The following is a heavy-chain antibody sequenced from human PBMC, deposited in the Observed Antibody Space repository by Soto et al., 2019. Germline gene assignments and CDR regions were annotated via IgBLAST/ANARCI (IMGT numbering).Heavy chain of an antibody. J-gene: IGHJ6*02. V-gene: IGHV1-8*01. CDR1: GYTFTSYD. CDR3: ARDQANYGMDV. Sequence: QVQLVQSGAEVKKPGASVKVSCKASGYTFTSYDINWVRQATGQGLEWMGWMNPNSANTDYAQKFQGRVTMTRNTSISTAYMELSSLRSEATAVYYCARDQANYGMDVWGQSTTVTVSS. CDR2: MNPNSANT.